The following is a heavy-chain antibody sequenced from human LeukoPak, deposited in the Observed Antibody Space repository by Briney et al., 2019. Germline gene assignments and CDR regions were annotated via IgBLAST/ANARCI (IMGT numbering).Heavy chain of an antibody. CDR1: GFTFSSYG. J-gene: IGHJ4*02. CDR3: AKDEGRGGVYLASVDY. D-gene: IGHD2/OR15-2a*01. Sequence: AGGSLRLSCAASGFTFSSYGMHWVRQAPGKGLEWVAFIRYDGSNQYYPDFVKGRFTISRDNSKNTLYLQMNSLRTEDTAVYCCAKDEGRGGVYLASVDYWGRGTLVTVSS. CDR2: IRYDGSNQ. V-gene: IGHV3-30*02.